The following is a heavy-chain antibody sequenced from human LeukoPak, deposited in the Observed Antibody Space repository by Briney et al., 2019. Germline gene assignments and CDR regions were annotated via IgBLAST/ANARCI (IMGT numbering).Heavy chain of an antibody. CDR1: GLTFSSYE. D-gene: IGHD5-24*01. J-gene: IGHJ3*02. V-gene: IGHV3-20*04. CDR2: INWNGGST. Sequence: PGGSLRLSCAASGLTFSSYEMNWVRQAPGKGLEWVSGINWNGGSTGYADSVKGRFTISRDNAKNSLYLQMNSLRAEDTALYYCARSMMATISHDAFDIWGQGTMVTVSS. CDR3: ARSMMATISHDAFDI.